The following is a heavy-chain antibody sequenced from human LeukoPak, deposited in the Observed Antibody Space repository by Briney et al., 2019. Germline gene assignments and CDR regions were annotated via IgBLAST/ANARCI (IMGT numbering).Heavy chain of an antibody. CDR2: INPNSGGT. Sequence: EASVKVSCKASGYTFTSYGISWVRQAPGQGLEWMGWINPNSGGTNYAQKFQGRVTMTRDTSISTAYMELSRLRSDDTAVYYCVRDDVSPWGQGTLVTVSS. CDR1: GYTFTSYG. CDR3: VRDDVSP. J-gene: IGHJ5*02. V-gene: IGHV1-2*02.